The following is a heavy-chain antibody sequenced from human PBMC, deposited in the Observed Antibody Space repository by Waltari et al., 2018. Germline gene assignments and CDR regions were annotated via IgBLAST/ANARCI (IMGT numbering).Heavy chain of an antibody. Sequence: QLHLQESGPGPVKPSETLSLTCSVPGGSIDTPKHYWSWIRQPPGQGLEWIGTISYAGTTYTNPSLRSRLTMSRDTSKNQLSLTLGSTTAADTAVYDCATYIGASVGTAAFDVWGQGTMVTVSS. CDR3: ATYIGASVGTAAFDV. D-gene: IGHD5-12*01. V-gene: IGHV4-39*01. CDR2: ISYAGTT. J-gene: IGHJ3*01. CDR1: GGSIDTPKHY.